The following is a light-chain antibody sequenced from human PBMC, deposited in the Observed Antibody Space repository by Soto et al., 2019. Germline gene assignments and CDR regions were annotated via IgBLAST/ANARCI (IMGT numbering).Light chain of an antibody. CDR3: QQRINWPPAFT. V-gene: IGKV3-11*01. CDR1: QSVSSY. J-gene: IGKJ3*01. CDR2: DAS. Sequence: EIVLTQSPATLSLSPGERATLSCRASQSVSSYLAWYQQKPGQAPRLLIYDASNRATGIPARFSGSGSGTDFTLTICILEPDDFLVYYCQQRINWPPAFTFAPGTKVDIK.